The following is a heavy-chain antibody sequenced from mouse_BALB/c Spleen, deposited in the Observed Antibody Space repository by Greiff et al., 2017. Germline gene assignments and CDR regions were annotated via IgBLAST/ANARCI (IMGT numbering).Heavy chain of an antibody. V-gene: IGHV15-2*02. D-gene: IGHD2-2*01. J-gene: IGHJ2*01. Sequence: VQLQQSGSDLRSPGSSVKLSCKASDLAVFPIAFMSWVRQKPGHGFEWIGDILPSIGRTIYGEKFEDKATLDADTVSNTAYLELNSLTSEDSAIYYCARSKYGYDGYYFDNWGQGTTLTVSS. CDR1: DLAVFPIAF. CDR2: ILPSIGRT. CDR3: ARSKYGYDGYYFDN.